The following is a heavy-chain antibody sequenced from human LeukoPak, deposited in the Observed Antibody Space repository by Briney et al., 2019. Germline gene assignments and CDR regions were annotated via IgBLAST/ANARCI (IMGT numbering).Heavy chain of an antibody. J-gene: IGHJ3*02. V-gene: IGHV4-59*08. CDR1: GGSISSYY. Sequence: SETLSLTCTVSGGSISSYYWSWIRQPPGKGLEWIGYIYYSGSTNYNPSLKSRVTISVDTSKNQFSLKLSSVAAADTAVYYRARHNYDFWSGYFAFDIWGQGTMVTVSS. CDR3: ARHNYDFWSGYFAFDI. D-gene: IGHD3-3*01. CDR2: IYYSGST.